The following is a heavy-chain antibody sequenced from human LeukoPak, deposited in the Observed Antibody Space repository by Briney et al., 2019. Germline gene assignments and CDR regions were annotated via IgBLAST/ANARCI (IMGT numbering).Heavy chain of an antibody. D-gene: IGHD6-19*01. CDR3: ARDWYSSGWTPGAFDI. CDR2: IYTSGST. V-gene: IGHV4-61*02. J-gene: IGHJ3*02. CDR1: GGSISSGSYC. Sequence: TLSLTCTVAGGSISSGSYCWSWIRQPAGKGLEWIGRIYTSGSTNYNPSLKSRVTISVDTSKNQFSLKLSSVTAADTAVYYCARDWYSSGWTPGAFDIWGQGTMVTVSS.